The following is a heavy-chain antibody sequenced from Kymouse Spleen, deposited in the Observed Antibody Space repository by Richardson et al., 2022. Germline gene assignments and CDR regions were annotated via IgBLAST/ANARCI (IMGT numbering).Heavy chain of an antibody. J-gene: IGHJ6*02. Sequence: EVQLVESGEGLVQPGGSLRLSCAASGFTFSSYAMHWVRQAPGKGLEYVSAISSNGGSTYYADSVKGRFTISRDNSKNTLYLQMGSLRAEDMAVYYCASITMVRGVIITDYYYYGMDVWGQGTTVTVSS. D-gene: IGHD3-10*01. CDR2: ISSNGGST. CDR3: ASITMVRGVIITDYYYYGMDV. CDR1: GFTFSSYA. V-gene: IGHV3-64*02.